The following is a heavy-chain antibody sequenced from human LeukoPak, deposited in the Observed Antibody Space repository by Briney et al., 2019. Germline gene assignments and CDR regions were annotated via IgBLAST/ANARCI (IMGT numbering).Heavy chain of an antibody. CDR2: ISSSGSTI. Sequence: PSETLSLTCAVYGGSFSDYYMSWIRQAPGKGLEWVSYISSSGSTIYYADSVKGRFTISRDNAKNSLYLQMNSLRAEDTAVYYCFFSQGDCSGGSCWYPDAFDIWGQGTMVTVSS. V-gene: IGHV3-11*04. CDR3: FFSQGDCSGGSCWYPDAFDI. J-gene: IGHJ3*02. D-gene: IGHD2-15*01. CDR1: GGSFSDYY.